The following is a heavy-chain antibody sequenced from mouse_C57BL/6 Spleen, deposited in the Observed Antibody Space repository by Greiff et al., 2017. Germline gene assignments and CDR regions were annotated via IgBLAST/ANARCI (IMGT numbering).Heavy chain of an antibody. Sequence: VQLVESGAELMKPGASVKLSCKATGYTFTGYWIEWVKQRPGHGLEWIGEILPGSGSTNYNEKFKAKATFTAATSSNPAYLQLNRLTTEDSVIDYCARDSNFYWGQGTTLTVPS. D-gene: IGHD2-5*01. CDR2: ILPGSGST. CDR3: ARDSNFY. J-gene: IGHJ2*01. V-gene: IGHV1-9*01. CDR1: GYTFTGYW.